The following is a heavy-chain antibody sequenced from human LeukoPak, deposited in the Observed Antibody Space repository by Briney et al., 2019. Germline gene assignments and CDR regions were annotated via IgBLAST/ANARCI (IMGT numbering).Heavy chain of an antibody. J-gene: IGHJ4*02. V-gene: IGHV4-59*11. CDR2: IYYSGST. CDR1: GVSINSHY. CDR3: ARADPYYFDY. Sequence: SETLSLTCTVSGVSINSHYLNWIRQPPGKGLEWIGYIYYSGSTNYNPSLKSRVTISVDTSKNQFSLKLSSVTAADTAVYYCARADPYYFDYWGQGTLVTVSS.